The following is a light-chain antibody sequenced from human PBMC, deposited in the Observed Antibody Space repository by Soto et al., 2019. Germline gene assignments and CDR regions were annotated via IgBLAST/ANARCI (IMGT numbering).Light chain of an antibody. Sequence: DIQMTQSPSTLSASVGDRDTITCRASQDIYRSLAWYQQKPGKAPKLLIYETSSLESGVPSRFSGSGSVTDISLTISSLQSDHFASYYRQQYQTSSWTFPQGTKVEV. V-gene: IGKV1-5*03. CDR3: QQYQTSSWT. CDR1: QDIYRS. CDR2: ETS. J-gene: IGKJ1*01.